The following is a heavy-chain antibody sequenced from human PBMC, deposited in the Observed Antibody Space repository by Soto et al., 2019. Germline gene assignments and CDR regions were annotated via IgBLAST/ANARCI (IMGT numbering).Heavy chain of an antibody. CDR2: INPNSGGT. V-gene: IGHV1-2*02. CDR1: GYTFTGYY. CDR3: ARPLGISASGDVGWCDF. D-gene: IGHD6-13*01. J-gene: IGHJ4*02. Sequence: QGQLVQSGAEVKKPGASVKVSCKASGYTFTGYYIHWVRQAPGQGLEWMGWINPNSGGTNYAQKLQGRVSMTRDTSINTAYLDLSMLTSGDTAVYYCARPLGISASGDVGWCDFWCQGTLVSVSS.